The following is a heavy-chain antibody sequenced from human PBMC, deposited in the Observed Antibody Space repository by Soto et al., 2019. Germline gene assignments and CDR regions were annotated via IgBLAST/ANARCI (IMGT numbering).Heavy chain of an antibody. D-gene: IGHD3-3*01. Sequence: ASETLSLTCTVSGGSISSGDYYWSWIRQPPGKGLEWIGYIYYSGSTYYNPSLKSRVTISVDTSKNQFSLKLSSVTAADTAVYYCARDPRDYDFWSGYSWYYYGMDVWGQGTTVTVSS. CDR3: ARDPRDYDFWSGYSWYYYGMDV. J-gene: IGHJ6*02. CDR2: IYYSGST. V-gene: IGHV4-30-4*01. CDR1: GGSISSGDYY.